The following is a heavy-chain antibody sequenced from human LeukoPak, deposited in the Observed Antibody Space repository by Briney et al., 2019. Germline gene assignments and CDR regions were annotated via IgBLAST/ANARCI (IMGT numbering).Heavy chain of an antibody. J-gene: IGHJ4*02. CDR3: ARATFRPWELSFDS. Sequence: GGSLRLSCAASGFTVSSNYMSWVRQAPGKGLRWVSVIYSGGSTYYADSVKGRFTISRDNSKNTLYLQMNSLRAEDTAVYYCARATFRPWELSFDSWGQGTLVTVSS. D-gene: IGHD1-26*01. CDR2: IYSGGST. CDR1: GFTVSSNY. V-gene: IGHV3-53*01.